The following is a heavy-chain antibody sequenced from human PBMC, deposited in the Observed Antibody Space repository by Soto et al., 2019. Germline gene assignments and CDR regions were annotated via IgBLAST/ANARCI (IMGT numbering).Heavy chain of an antibody. CDR3: ARGPPPRYDSSGYPTGFYFDY. CDR1: GGTFSSYA. J-gene: IGHJ4*02. V-gene: IGHV1-69*01. CDR2: IIPIFGTA. Sequence: QVQLVQSGAEVKKPGSSVKVSCKASGGTFSSYAISWVRQAPGQGLEWMGGIIPIFGTANYAQKFQGRVTITADESTSTAYMELSSLRSEDTAVYYCARGPPPRYDSSGYPTGFYFDYWGQGTLVTVSS. D-gene: IGHD3-22*01.